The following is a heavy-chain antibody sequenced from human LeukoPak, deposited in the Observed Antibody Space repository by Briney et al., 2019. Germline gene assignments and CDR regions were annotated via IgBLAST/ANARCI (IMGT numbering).Heavy chain of an antibody. Sequence: SETLSLTCTVSGYSLSSGYYWGWIRQPPGKGLEGIGSIYHSGSTYYNPSLKSRVTISVDTSKNQFSLKLSSVTAADTAVYYCARDLDYYDSSGYYYNSAFDIWGQGTMVTVSS. D-gene: IGHD3-22*01. CDR1: GYSLSSGYY. V-gene: IGHV4-38-2*02. CDR3: ARDLDYYDSSGYYYNSAFDI. J-gene: IGHJ3*02. CDR2: IYHSGST.